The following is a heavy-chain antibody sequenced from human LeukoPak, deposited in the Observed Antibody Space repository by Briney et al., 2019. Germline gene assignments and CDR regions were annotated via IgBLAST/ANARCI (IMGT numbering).Heavy chain of an antibody. V-gene: IGHV3-30*18. D-gene: IGHD2-15*01. J-gene: IGHJ4*02. CDR2: ISYDGSNK. CDR3: AKREVVVVVVVY. CDR1: GFTFSSYG. Sequence: GGSLRLSCAASGFTFSSYGMHWVRQAPGKGLEWVTVISYDGSNKYYADSVKGRFTISRDNSKNTLYLQMNSLRAEDTAMYYCAKREVVVVVVVYWGQGTLVTVSS.